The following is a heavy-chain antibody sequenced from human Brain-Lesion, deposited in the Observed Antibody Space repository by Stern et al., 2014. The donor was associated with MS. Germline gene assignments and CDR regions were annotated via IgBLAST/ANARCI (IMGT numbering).Heavy chain of an antibody. V-gene: IGHV3-7*01. CDR1: GFSLSSYW. CDR2: IKQDGSER. CDR3: ARDCGSGSCYQTQYYYGVDV. Sequence: EVQLVQSGGGLVQPGGSLRLSCAGSGFSLSSYWMSWVRQAPGKGPELVARIKQDGSERYYVDSVKGRFTISRDNSKNSVFLQMNSLRVDDTSVYYCARDCGSGSCYQTQYYYGVDVWGQGTTVIVSS. J-gene: IGHJ6*02. D-gene: IGHD2-15*01.